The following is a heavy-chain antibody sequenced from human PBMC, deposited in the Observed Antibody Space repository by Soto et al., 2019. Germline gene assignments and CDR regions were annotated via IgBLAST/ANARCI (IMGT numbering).Heavy chain of an antibody. CDR3: ARLRWETENNWFDP. Sequence: SETLSLTCPVSGDSINSVDHYWSWIRQPPGKGLEWMGYIYHSGSTHYNPSLNSRLTISIDTSTNRFSLNLTSVTAADTAVYFCARLRWETENNWFDPWGQGALVTVSS. D-gene: IGHD1-26*01. J-gene: IGHJ5*02. CDR2: IYHSGST. CDR1: GDSINSVDHY. V-gene: IGHV4-30-4*01.